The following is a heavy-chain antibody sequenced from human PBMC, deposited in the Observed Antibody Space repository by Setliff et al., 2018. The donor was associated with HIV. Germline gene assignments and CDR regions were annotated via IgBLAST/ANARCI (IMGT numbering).Heavy chain of an antibody. V-gene: IGHV4-34*01. D-gene: IGHD6-19*01. CDR1: GGSFSGYC. CDR2: IQHSGRI. Sequence: SETLSLTCAVYGGSFSGYCWSWIRQPPGEGLEWIGEIQHSGRINYNPSLRSRVTTSVDTSKNQFSLRLRSVTAADTAVYYCARGVRDNSGWSSYYFDYWGQGTLVTVSS. CDR3: ARGVRDNSGWSSYYFDY. J-gene: IGHJ4*02.